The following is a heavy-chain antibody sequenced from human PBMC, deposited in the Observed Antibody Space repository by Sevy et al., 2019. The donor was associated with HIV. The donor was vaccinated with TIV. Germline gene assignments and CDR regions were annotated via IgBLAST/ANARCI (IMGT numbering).Heavy chain of an antibody. CDR1: GYTVTSYD. J-gene: IGHJ4*02. Sequence: ASVKVSCKASGYTVTSYDINWVRQATGQGLEWMGWMNPNSGNTGYAQKFQGRVTISRNTSISTADMELSSLRSEDTAVYNFARGFGRVGATGGVSYWGQGTLVTVSS. D-gene: IGHD1-26*01. CDR3: ARGFGRVGATGGVSY. CDR2: MNPNSGNT. V-gene: IGHV1-8*03.